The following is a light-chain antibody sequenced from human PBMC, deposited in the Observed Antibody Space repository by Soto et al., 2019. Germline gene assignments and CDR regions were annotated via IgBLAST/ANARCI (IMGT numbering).Light chain of an antibody. Sequence: QSVLTQPASVSGSPGQSITISCTGTSSDISAYNYVSWYQQHPGKAPKLMIYEVGDRPSGLSNRFSGSKSGNTASLTISRLQTEDEADYYCSSYTSNRFYVFGTGTKVTVL. CDR1: SSDISAYNY. V-gene: IGLV2-14*01. CDR2: EVG. J-gene: IGLJ1*01. CDR3: SSYTSNRFYV.